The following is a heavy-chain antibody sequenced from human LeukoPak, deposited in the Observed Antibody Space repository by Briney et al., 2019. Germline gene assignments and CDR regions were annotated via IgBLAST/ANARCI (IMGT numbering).Heavy chain of an antibody. CDR1: WFNLSYFC. D-gene: IGHD3-22*01. CDR2: ISYDGSNK. J-gene: IGHJ4*01. CDR3: ARGPGSSGGAYVGDY. Sequence: GFLKLFRAGFWFNLSYFCMDRVRPGPGQGLGWVAVISYDGSNKYYADSVKGRFSISRDNAKSTLYLQMNSLTVEDTAVYYCARGPGSSGGAYVGDYWGRGTLVTVSS. V-gene: IGHV3-30*03.